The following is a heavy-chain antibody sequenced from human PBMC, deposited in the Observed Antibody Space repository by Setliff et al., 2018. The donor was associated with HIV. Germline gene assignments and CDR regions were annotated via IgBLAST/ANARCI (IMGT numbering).Heavy chain of an antibody. CDR3: ARDPSYSPYYDFLSGYYPHDALDI. J-gene: IGHJ3*02. D-gene: IGHD3-3*01. Sequence: ASVKVSCKASGYTFTSYYMHWVRQAPGQGLEWMGIINPSGGSTSYAQKFQGRVTMTRDTSTSTVYMELSSLRSEDTAIYYCARDPSYSPYYDFLSGYYPHDALDIWGQGTMVTVS. CDR2: INPSGGST. V-gene: IGHV1-46*01. CDR1: GYTFTSYY.